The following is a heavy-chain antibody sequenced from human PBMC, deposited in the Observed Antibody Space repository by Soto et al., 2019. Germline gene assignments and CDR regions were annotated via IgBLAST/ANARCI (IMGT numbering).Heavy chain of an antibody. V-gene: IGHV4-39*01. CDR1: GASISVISNY. J-gene: IGHJ4*02. CDR2: IYYSGST. Sequence: QLQLQESGPGLVKPSETLSSTCPVSGASISVISNYWGWFRQPPGKGLEWIGSIYYSGSTYYNPSLKSRVTISVDTSKNQFSLKLSSVTAADTAVYYCARISDYWGQGTLVTVSS. CDR3: ARISDY.